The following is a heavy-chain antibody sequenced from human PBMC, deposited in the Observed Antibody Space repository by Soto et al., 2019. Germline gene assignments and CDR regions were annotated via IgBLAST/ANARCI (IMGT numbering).Heavy chain of an antibody. CDR2: IWYDGSNK. Sequence: QVQLVESGGGVVQPGRSLRLSCAASGFTFSSYGMHWVRQAPGKGLEWVAVIWYDGSNKYDADSVKGRFTISRDNSKNTLYLQMNSLRAEDTAVYYCARVPLYSSSWYYFDYWGQGPLVTVSS. CDR1: GFTFSSYG. CDR3: ARVPLYSSSWYYFDY. V-gene: IGHV3-33*01. D-gene: IGHD6-13*01. J-gene: IGHJ4*02.